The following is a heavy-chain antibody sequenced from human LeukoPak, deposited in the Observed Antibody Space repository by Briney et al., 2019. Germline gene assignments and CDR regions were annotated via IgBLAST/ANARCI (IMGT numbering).Heavy chain of an antibody. V-gene: IGHV1-2*02. J-gene: IGHJ5*02. D-gene: IGHD3-10*01. CDR2: INPNSGGT. CDR1: GYTFTGYY. CDR3: ARDSLSPLYGSGTPVGWFDP. Sequence: GASVKVSCKASGYTFTGYYMHWVRQAPGQGLEWMGWINPNSGGTDYAQKFQGRVTMTRDTSISTAYMELSRLRSDDTAVYYCARDSLSPLYGSGTPVGWFDPWGQGTLVTVSS.